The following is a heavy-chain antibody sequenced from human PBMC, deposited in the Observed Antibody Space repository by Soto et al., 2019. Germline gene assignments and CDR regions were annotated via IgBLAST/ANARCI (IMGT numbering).Heavy chain of an antibody. J-gene: IGHJ4*02. CDR2: IYYSGKT. V-gene: IGHV4-39*01. CDR1: GDSMTKNYRSWSMTSYYY. Sequence: SETLSLTCTVSGDSMTKNYRSWSMTSYYYWSWIRQTPGKGLEWIGSIYYSGKTHYNPSLKSRTTISVDRSRNQFSLQVSSVTAADTAVYYCAKNLPRTGRFDYWGQGTVVTVSS. CDR3: AKNLPRTGRFDY.